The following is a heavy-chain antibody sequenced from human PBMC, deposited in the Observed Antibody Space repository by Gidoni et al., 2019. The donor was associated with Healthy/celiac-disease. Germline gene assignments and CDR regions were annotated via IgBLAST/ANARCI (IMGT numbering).Heavy chain of an antibody. D-gene: IGHD2-2*01. CDR3: ARTIPAAMMAHYYYGMDV. CDR1: GGSIGSSNW. Sequence: QVQLQESGPGLVKPSGTLSLTCAVSGGSIGSSNWWSWVRQPPGKGLEWIGEIYHSGSTNYNPSLKSRVTISVDKSKNQFSLKLSSVTAADTAVYYCARTIPAAMMAHYYYGMDVWGQGTTVTVSS. J-gene: IGHJ6*02. V-gene: IGHV4-4*02. CDR2: IYHSGST.